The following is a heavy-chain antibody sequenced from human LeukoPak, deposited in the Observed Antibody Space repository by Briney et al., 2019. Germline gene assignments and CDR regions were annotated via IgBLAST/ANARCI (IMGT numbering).Heavy chain of an antibody. CDR3: ARDRTRDGYNQGRVFDY. J-gene: IGHJ4*02. V-gene: IGHV3-30-3*01. CDR2: ISYDGSNK. CDR1: GFTFSSYA. D-gene: IGHD5-12*01. Sequence: PGGSLRLSCAASGFTFSSYAMHWVRQAPGKGLEWVAVISYDGSNKYYADSVKGRFTISRDNSKNTLYLQMNSLRAEDTAVYYCARDRTRDGYNQGRVFDYWGQGTLVTVYS.